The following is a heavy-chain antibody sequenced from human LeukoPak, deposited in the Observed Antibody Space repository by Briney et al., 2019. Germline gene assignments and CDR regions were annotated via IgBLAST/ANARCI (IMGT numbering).Heavy chain of an antibody. V-gene: IGHV1-8*01. CDR3: TRETSSRYFDY. J-gene: IGHJ4*02. CDR2: MNPNSGRT. CDR1: GYTLTSYD. Sequence: GASVKVSCKASGYTLTSYDINWVRQATGQRLEWMGWMNPNSGRTGYAQNFQGRITITRNTPISTAYMELSSLRSEDTAVYYCTRETSSRYFDYWGQGTLVTVSS.